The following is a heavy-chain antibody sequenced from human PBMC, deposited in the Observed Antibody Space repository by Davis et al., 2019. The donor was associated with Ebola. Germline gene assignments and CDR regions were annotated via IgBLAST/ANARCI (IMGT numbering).Heavy chain of an antibody. J-gene: IGHJ5*02. Sequence: SETLSLTCTVSGGSISSGGYYWSWIRQHPGKGLEWIGYIYYSGSTYYNPSLKSRVTISVDTSKNQFSLKLSSVTAADTAVYYCARTQTTVVTGWFDPWGQGTLVTVPS. CDR1: GGSISSGGYY. D-gene: IGHD4-23*01. CDR3: ARTQTTVVTGWFDP. V-gene: IGHV4-31*03. CDR2: IYYSGST.